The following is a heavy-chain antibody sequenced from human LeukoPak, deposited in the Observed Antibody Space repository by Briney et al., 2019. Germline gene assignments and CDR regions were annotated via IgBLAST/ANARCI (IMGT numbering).Heavy chain of an antibody. CDR1: GFTFSSYW. D-gene: IGHD3-3*01. CDR2: INSDGSST. J-gene: IGHJ6*02. CDR3: ARGYDFWSGYYYYGMDV. V-gene: IGHV3-74*01. Sequence: GGSLRLSCAASGFTFSSYWMHWVRQAPGKGLVWVSRINSDGSSTSYADSVKGRFTISRDNSKNTLYLQMNSLRAEDTAVYYCARGYDFWSGYYYYGMDVWGQGTTVTVSS.